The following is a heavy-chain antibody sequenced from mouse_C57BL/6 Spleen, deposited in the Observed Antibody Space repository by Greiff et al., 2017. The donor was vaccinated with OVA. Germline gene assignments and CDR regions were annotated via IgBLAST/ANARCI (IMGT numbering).Heavy chain of an antibody. D-gene: IGHD2-4*01. CDR3: ARNSGDYARGGYFDV. V-gene: IGHV2-2*01. CDR1: GFSLTSYG. J-gene: IGHJ1*03. Sequence: VHLVESGPGLVQPSQSLSITCTVSGFSLTSYGVHWVRQSPGKGLEWLGVIWSGGSTDSNAAFISRLSISKDNSKSQVFFKMNSLQADDTAIYYCARNSGDYARGGYFDVWGTGTTVTVSS. CDR2: IWSGGST.